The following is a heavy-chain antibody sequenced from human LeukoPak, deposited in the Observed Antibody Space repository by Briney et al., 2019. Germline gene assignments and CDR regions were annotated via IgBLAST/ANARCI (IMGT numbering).Heavy chain of an antibody. Sequence: AEPLSLTCAVYGGSFSGYYWSWIRQPPGKGLEWIGEINYSGSTNYNPSLKSRVTISVDTSKNQFSLKLSSVTAADTAVYYCARASVGCSSTSCYSTQFDYWGQGTLVTVSS. J-gene: IGHJ4*02. V-gene: IGHV4-34*01. CDR1: GGSFSGYY. D-gene: IGHD2-2*01. CDR3: ARASVGCSSTSCYSTQFDY. CDR2: INYSGST.